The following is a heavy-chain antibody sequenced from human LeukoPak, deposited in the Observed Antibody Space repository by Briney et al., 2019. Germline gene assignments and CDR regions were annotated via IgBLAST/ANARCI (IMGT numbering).Heavy chain of an antibody. CDR1: GYTFTSYD. CDR2: MNLNSGNT. Sequence: ASVKVSCKASGYTFTSYDLNWVRQATGQGLEWMGWMNLNSGNTGYAQKFQGRVTMTRNTSISTAYMELSSLRSEDTAVYYCAREQALRGDPQPFGYWGQGTLVTVSS. V-gene: IGHV1-8*02. J-gene: IGHJ4*02. D-gene: IGHD5-12*01. CDR3: AREQALRGDPQPFGY.